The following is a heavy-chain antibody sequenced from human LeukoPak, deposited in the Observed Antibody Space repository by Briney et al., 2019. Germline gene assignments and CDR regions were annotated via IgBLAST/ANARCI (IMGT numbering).Heavy chain of an antibody. CDR2: ISFDGSKK. V-gene: IGHV3-30-3*01. CDR3: TTDISAVLY. J-gene: IGHJ4*02. D-gene: IGHD1-14*01. CDR1: GFTFSTYS. Sequence: PGRSLRLSCAASGFTFSTYSMHWVRQAPGEGLEWVAVISFDGSKKYYADSVRGRFTISRDNSKNTLYVQMNSLRAEDTAVYYCTTDISAVLYWGQGTLVTVSS.